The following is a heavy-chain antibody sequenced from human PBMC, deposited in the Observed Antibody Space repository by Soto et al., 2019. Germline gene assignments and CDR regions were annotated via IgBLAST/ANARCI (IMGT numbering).Heavy chain of an antibody. V-gene: IGHV4-34*01. CDR1: GGSFSGYY. CDR2: INHSGST. D-gene: IGHD3-9*01. Sequence: SETLSLTCAVYGGSFSGYYWSWIRQPPGKGLEWIGEINHSGSTNYNPSLKSRVTISVDTSKNQFSLKLSSVTAADTAVYYCARGGYFDWLSPNYYGMDAWGQGTTVTVSS. J-gene: IGHJ6*02. CDR3: ARGGYFDWLSPNYYGMDA.